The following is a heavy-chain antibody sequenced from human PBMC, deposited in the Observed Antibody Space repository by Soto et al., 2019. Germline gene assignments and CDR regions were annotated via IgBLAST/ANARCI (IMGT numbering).Heavy chain of an antibody. CDR3: ATMGTPVTGLYYFDY. J-gene: IGHJ4*02. Sequence: SETLSLTCAVSGGSISSGGYSWSWIRQPPGKGLEWIGFISYSGTTHYSASLRSRVSISVDTSKNQFSLDLSSVTAADTAVYYCATMGTPVTGLYYFDYWGQGNLVTVSS. V-gene: IGHV4-30-2*05. CDR2: ISYSGTT. D-gene: IGHD4-17*01. CDR1: GGSISSGGYS.